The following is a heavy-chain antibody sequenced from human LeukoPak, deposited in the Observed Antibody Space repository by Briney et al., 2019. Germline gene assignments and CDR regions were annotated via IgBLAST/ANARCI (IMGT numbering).Heavy chain of an antibody. CDR3: TTVAGHYYYYDSSGLLFDY. Sequence: GWSLTLSCAASGFTFSSYSMNWVRQAPGKGLEWVSFISSSSSYIYYADSVKGRFTISRDNAKNSLYLQMNSLKTEDTAVYYCTTVAGHYYYYDSSGLLFDYWGQGTLVTVSS. V-gene: IGHV3-21*03. D-gene: IGHD3-22*01. CDR1: GFTFSSYS. CDR2: ISSSSSYI. J-gene: IGHJ4*02.